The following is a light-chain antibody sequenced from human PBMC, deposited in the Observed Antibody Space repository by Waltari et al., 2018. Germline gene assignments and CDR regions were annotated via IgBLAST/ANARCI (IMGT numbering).Light chain of an antibody. CDR2: EVS. CDR3: SSYISSTTPYV. V-gene: IGLV2-14*01. CDR1: SSDIGPHHY. Sequence: SALPQPASVSGPPGPSITISCTATSSDIGPHHYVSWYQEHPGKAPKLMCYEVSNRPSGVSNRFSGSKSGNTASLTISGLQAEDEADYYCSSYISSTTPYVFGTGTKVTVL. J-gene: IGLJ1*01.